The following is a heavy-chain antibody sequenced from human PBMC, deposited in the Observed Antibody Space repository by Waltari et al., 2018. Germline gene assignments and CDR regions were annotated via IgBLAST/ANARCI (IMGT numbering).Heavy chain of an antibody. CDR1: GFTFSSYW. Sequence: EVQLVESGGGLVQPGGSLRLSCAASGFTFSSYWMSWVRQAPGKGLGWVANIKQDGSEKYYVDSVKGRFTISRDNAKNSLYLQMNSLRAEDTAVYYCARPITIFGVPEAFDYWGQGTLVTVSS. CDR2: IKQDGSEK. D-gene: IGHD3-3*01. CDR3: ARPITIFGVPEAFDY. J-gene: IGHJ4*02. V-gene: IGHV3-7*01.